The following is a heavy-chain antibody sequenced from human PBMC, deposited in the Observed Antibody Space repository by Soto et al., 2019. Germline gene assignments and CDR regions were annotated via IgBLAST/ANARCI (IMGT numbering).Heavy chain of an antibody. Sequence: PSETLSLTCAVSGGSISSSNWWSWVRQPPGKGLEWIGEIYHSGSTNYNPSLKSRVTISVDKSKNQFSLKLSSVTAADTAVYYCASKGSHLHYGMEVWGQGTTVTVSS. J-gene: IGHJ6*02. D-gene: IGHD3-3*02. CDR1: GGSISSSNW. CDR3: ASKGSHLHYGMEV. V-gene: IGHV4-4*02. CDR2: IYHSGST.